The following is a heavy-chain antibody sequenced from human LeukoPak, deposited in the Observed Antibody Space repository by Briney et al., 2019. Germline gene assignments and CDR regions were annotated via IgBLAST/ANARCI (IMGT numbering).Heavy chain of an antibody. D-gene: IGHD3-22*01. CDR1: GFTFDDYA. CDR3: AKAKNYYDSSGYEYYFDY. J-gene: IGHJ4*02. V-gene: IGHV3-9*01. Sequence: GGSLRLSCAASGFTFDDYALHWVRQAPGKGLEWVSSISWNSGSIGYADSVKGRFTISRDNAKNSLYLQMNSLRAEDTALYYCAKAKNYYDSSGYEYYFDYWGQGTLVTVSS. CDR2: ISWNSGSI.